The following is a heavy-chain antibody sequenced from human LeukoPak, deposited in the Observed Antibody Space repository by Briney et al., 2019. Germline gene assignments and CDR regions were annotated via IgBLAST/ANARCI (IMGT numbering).Heavy chain of an antibody. D-gene: IGHD6-19*01. CDR1: GFTFSSYS. J-gene: IGHJ4*02. V-gene: IGHV3-64*02. Sequence: GGSLRLSCVASGFTFSSYSMHWVRPAPGEGMEYVSAINNNVANTYYADSVKGRFTISRDKSKNTLFLQVGSLAAEDMAVYYCAREVRGNGWDFDCWGQGTLVTVSS. CDR3: AREVRGNGWDFDC. CDR2: INNNVANT.